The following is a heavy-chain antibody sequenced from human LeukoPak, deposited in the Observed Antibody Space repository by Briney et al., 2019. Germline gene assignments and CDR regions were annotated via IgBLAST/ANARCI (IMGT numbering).Heavy chain of an antibody. D-gene: IGHD1-26*01. Sequence: GGSLRLSCAASGFIFSNYGMSWVRQAPGKGLEWVSGISTSGGRTYYADSVKGRFTISRDNSKNTLYLQMNSLGPEDTAIYYCAKDRDGGSATTAKGFDYWAQGTRVTVSS. CDR3: AKDRDGGSATTAKGFDY. CDR2: ISTSGGRT. V-gene: IGHV3-23*01. J-gene: IGHJ4*02. CDR1: GFIFSNYG.